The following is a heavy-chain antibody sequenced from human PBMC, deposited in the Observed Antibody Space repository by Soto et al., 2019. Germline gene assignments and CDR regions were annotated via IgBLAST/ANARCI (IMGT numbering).Heavy chain of an antibody. CDR1: GFTFSSFG. CDR3: AKVMGVRGVTSGADY. CDR2: ISYDGSNK. V-gene: IGHV3-30*18. D-gene: IGHD3-10*01. Sequence: QVQLVDSGGGVVQPGRSRRLSCAASGFTFSSFGMHWVRQAPAKGLEWVAVISYDGSNKYYADTVKGRFTISRDNSKNTLYLQINSLRAEDTAVYYCAKVMGVRGVTSGADYWGQGTLVTVSS. J-gene: IGHJ4*02.